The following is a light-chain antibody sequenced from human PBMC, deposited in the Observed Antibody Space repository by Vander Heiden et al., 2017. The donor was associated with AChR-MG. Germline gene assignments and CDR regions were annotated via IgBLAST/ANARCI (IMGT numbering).Light chain of an antibody. Sequence: QSVLTQPPSVSGAPGQRVTISCTGISSNIGAGYDVHWYQQLPGTAPKPLIYGTSNRPSGVPDRFSASKSGTSASLAITGLQAEDEADYYCQSYDSSLSVVIFGGGTKLTVL. CDR3: QSYDSSLSVVI. CDR2: GTS. V-gene: IGLV1-40*01. J-gene: IGLJ2*01. CDR1: SSNIGAGYD.